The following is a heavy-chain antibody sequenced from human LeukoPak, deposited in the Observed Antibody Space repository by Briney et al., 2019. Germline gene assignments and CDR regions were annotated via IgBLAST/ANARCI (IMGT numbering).Heavy chain of an antibody. V-gene: IGHV4-39*07. CDR3: AREGLDTTYYYYYYMDV. CDR1: GGSISSTTYF. D-gene: IGHD5-18*01. Sequence: SETLSLTCTVSGGSISSTTYFWGWIRQPPGKGLEWIGSIHYSGTTYFNPSLKGRVTISVDTSKNQFSLKVSSVTAADTAVYYCAREGLDTTYYYYYYMDVWGKGTTVTVSS. J-gene: IGHJ6*03. CDR2: IHYSGTT.